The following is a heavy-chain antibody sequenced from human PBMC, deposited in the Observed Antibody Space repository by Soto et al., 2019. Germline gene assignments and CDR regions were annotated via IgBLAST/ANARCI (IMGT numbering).Heavy chain of an antibody. Sequence: QVQLVQSGAEVKKPGSSVKVSCKASEGTFSSYAISWVRQAPGQGLEWMGGIIPIFGTANYAQKFQGRVTITADESTSTAYMELSSLRSEDTAVYYCARDVRCSGGSCYPYYGMDVWGQGTTVTVSS. CDR3: ARDVRCSGGSCYPYYGMDV. CDR2: IIPIFGTA. D-gene: IGHD2-15*01. J-gene: IGHJ6*02. CDR1: EGTFSSYA. V-gene: IGHV1-69*01.